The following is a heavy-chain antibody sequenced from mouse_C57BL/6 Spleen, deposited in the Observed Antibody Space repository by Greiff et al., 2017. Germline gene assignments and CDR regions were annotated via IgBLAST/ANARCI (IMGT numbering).Heavy chain of an antibody. J-gene: IGHJ2*01. CDR2: ISYDGSN. Sequence: ESGPGLVKPSQSLSLTCSVTGYSITSGYSWNWIRQFPGNKLEWMGYISYDGSNNYNPSLKNRISITRDTSKNPFFLKLNSVTTEDTATYYCARDLGGNYPYYFDYWGQGTTLTVSS. V-gene: IGHV3-6*01. CDR1: GYSITSGYS. D-gene: IGHD2-1*01. CDR3: ARDLGGNYPYYFDY.